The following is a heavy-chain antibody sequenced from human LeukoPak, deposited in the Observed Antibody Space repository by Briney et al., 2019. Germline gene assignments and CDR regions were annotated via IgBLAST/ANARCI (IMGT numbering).Heavy chain of an antibody. CDR2: ISGSGGST. D-gene: IGHD6-13*01. CDR3: ASLGGSSWYSVDY. J-gene: IGHJ4*02. CDR1: GFTFSSYA. Sequence: GGSLRLSCAASGFTFSSYAMSWVRQAPGKGLEWVSAISGSGGSTYYADSVKGRFTISRDNSKNTLYLQMNSLRSEDTAVYYCASLGGSSWYSVDYWGQGTLVTVSS. V-gene: IGHV3-23*01.